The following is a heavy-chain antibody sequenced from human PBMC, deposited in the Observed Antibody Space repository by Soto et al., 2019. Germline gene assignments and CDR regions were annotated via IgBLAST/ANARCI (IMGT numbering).Heavy chain of an antibody. CDR2: IIPIFGTA. Sequence: GASVKVSCKASGGTFSSYAISWVRQAPGQGHEWMGGIIPIFGTANYAQKFQGRVTITADESTSTAYMELSSLRSEDTAVYYCARVDDFWSGYYHYYGMDVWGQGTTVTVSS. CDR3: ARVDDFWSGYYHYYGMDV. V-gene: IGHV1-69*13. J-gene: IGHJ6*02. D-gene: IGHD3-3*01. CDR1: GGTFSSYA.